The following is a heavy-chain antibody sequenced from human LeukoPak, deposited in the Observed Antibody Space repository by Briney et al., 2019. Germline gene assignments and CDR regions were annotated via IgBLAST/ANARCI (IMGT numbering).Heavy chain of an antibody. CDR1: GFTFNNAW. D-gene: IGHD2/OR15-2a*01. CDR3: ARRLYIVRGAFDI. Sequence: GGSLRLSCAASGFTFNNAWMSWVRQAPGKGLEWVSLIYSGGTTYYADSVKGRFTISRDNSKNTVHLQMNNLRAEDTAMYFCARRLYIVRGAFDIWGQGTMVTVSS. V-gene: IGHV3-53*01. J-gene: IGHJ3*02. CDR2: IYSGGTT.